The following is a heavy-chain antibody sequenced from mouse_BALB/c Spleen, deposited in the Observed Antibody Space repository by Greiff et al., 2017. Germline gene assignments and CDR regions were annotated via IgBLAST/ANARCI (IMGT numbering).Heavy chain of an antibody. CDR2: INPSSGYT. J-gene: IGHJ2*01. Sequence: VKLMESGAELARPGASVKMSCKASGYTFTSYTMHWVKQRPGQGLEWIGYINPSSGYTNYNQKFKDKATLTADKSSSTAYMQLSSLTSEDSAVYYCARDYRYDGYYFDYWGQGTTLTVSS. CDR3: ARDYRYDGYYFDY. V-gene: IGHV1-4*01. CDR1: GYTFTSYT. D-gene: IGHD2-14*01.